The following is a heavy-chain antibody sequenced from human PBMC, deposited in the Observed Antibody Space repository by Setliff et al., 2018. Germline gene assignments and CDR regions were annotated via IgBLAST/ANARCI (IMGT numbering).Heavy chain of an antibody. CDR1: GFTLNNAW. CDR2: IKSEADGGTS. Sequence: GGSLRLSCAASGFTLNNAWISWVRQAPGKGLEWVGRIKSEADGGTSDYGTPVKGRFTISRDYSKNTVYLQMNSLKPEDTAVYYCATSAFHTTGWFGYHCMDVWGQGTTVTVSS. CDR3: ATSAFHTTGWFGYHCMDV. J-gene: IGHJ6*02. V-gene: IGHV3-15*01. D-gene: IGHD6-19*01.